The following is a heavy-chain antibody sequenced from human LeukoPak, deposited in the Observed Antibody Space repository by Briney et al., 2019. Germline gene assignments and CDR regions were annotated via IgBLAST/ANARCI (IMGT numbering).Heavy chain of an antibody. J-gene: IGHJ4*02. CDR3: ARVRDDYTYFDC. CDR2: INSDGSRT. CDR1: GFTFSSYW. V-gene: IGHV3-74*01. D-gene: IGHD4-11*01. Sequence: GGSLRLSCAASGFTFSSYWMHWVRQAPGKGLMWVSRINSDGSRTTYADSVRGRFTISRDNAKSTLYLQMNSLRAEDPAVYYCARVRDDYTYFDCWGQGTLVTVSS.